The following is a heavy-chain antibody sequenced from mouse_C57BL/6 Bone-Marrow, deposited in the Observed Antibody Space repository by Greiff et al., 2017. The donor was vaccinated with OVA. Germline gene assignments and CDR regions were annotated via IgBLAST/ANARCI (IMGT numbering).Heavy chain of an antibody. V-gene: IGHV1-64*01. D-gene: IGHD1-1*01. CDR2: IHPNSGST. CDR1: GYTFTSYW. CDR3: AIEYTTVVSTAY. Sequence: VQLQQPGAELVKPGASVKLSCKASGYTFTSYWMHWVKQRPGQGLEWIGMIHPNSGSTNYNEKFKSKATLTVDKSSSTAYMQLSSLTSEDSAFYYCAIEYTTVVSTAYWGQGTTLTVSS. J-gene: IGHJ2*01.